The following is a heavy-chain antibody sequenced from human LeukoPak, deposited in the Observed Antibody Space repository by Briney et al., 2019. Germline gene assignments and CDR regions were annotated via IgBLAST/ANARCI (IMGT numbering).Heavy chain of an antibody. J-gene: IGHJ4*02. V-gene: IGHV1-69*05. D-gene: IGHD3-22*01. CDR1: GGTFSSYA. CDR3: ASHDYDRPL. CDR2: IIPIFGTA. Sequence: GASVKVSCKASGGTFSSYAISWVRQAPGQGLEWMGGIIPIFGTANYAQKFQGRVTITRDTSASTAYMELSSLRSEDTAVYYCASHDYDRPLWGQGTLVTVSS.